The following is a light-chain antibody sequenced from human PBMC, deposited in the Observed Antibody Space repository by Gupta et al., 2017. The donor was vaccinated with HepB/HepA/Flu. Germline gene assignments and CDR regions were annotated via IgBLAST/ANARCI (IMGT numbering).Light chain of an antibody. CDR3: SSYTGSNTLDV. J-gene: IGLJ1*01. Sequence: QSALTQPASVSGSPGQSITIPCTGTSSDVGGYNYVSWYQQHPGRAPKLMIYDVSNRPSGVSNRFSGSKSGNTASLTISGLQAEDEADYYCSSYTGSNTLDVFGTGTKVTVL. CDR2: DVS. V-gene: IGLV2-14*03. CDR1: SSDVGGYNY.